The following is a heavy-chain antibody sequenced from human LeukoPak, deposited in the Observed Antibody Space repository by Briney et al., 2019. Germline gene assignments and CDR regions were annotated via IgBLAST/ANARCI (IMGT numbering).Heavy chain of an antibody. D-gene: IGHD5-18*01. Sequence: GASVKVSCKASGYTFTSYGISWVRQAPAQGLEWMGWISVYNGNTNYAQKLQGRVTMTTDTSTSTAYMELRSLRSDDTAVYYCAREGGRDTAMVPYYYYGMDVWGQGTTVTVSS. CDR2: ISVYNGNT. V-gene: IGHV1-18*01. CDR1: GYTFTSYG. J-gene: IGHJ6*02. CDR3: AREGGRDTAMVPYYYYGMDV.